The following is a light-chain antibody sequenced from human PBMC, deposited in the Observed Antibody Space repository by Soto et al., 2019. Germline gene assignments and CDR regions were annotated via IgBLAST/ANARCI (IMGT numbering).Light chain of an antibody. J-gene: IGLJ2*01. V-gene: IGLV2-23*03. Sequence: QSALTQPASVSGSPGQSITISCTGTSSDVGSYDLVSWYQQYPGKAPRLMIYEGTKRPSGVSNRFSGSKSGNMASLIISGLQAEDEADYYCFSYAFSSTVVFGGGTKLTVL. CDR1: SSDVGSYDL. CDR2: EGT. CDR3: FSYAFSSTVV.